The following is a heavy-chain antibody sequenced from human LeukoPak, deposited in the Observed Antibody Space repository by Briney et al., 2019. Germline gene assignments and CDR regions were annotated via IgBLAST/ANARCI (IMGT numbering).Heavy chain of an antibody. V-gene: IGHV3-30*18. CDR1: GFTFSSYG. Sequence: GGSLRLSCAASGFTFSSYGMHWVRQAPGKGLEWVAVISYDGSNKYYADSMKGRFTISRDNSKNTLYLQMNSLRAEDTAVYYCAKDGGYCSSTSCVGFDYWGQGTLVTVSS. CDR3: AKDGGYCSSTSCVGFDY. D-gene: IGHD2-2*01. CDR2: ISYDGSNK. J-gene: IGHJ4*02.